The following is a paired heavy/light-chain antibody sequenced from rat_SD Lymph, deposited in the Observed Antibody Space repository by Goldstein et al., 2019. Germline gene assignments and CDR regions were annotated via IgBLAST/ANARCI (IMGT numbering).Heavy chain of an antibody. V-gene: IGHV5-31*01. Sequence: EVQLVETGGGLVQPGRSLKLSCVASGFTFNNYWMSWTRQAPGKGLEWVASITNSGGSTYYPDSVKGRFTISRDNAQNTLYLQMNSLRSEDTATYYCTRSLPGSHRWFAYWGQGTLVTVSS. CDR3: TRSLPGSHRWFAY. CDR2: ITNSGGST. CDR1: GFTFNNYW. J-gene: IGHJ3*01. D-gene: IGHD1-4*01.
Light chain of an antibody. CDR2: YAS. V-gene: IGKV12S11*01. CDR3: QQGYKYPPT. J-gene: IGKJ1*01. CDR1: EGISNY. Sequence: DIQMTQSPHSLSASLGETVSIECLASEGISNYLAWYQQKPGKSPQLLIYYASSLQDGVPSRFSGSGSGTQYSLKISNMQPEDEGVYYCQQGYKYPPTFGGGTKLELK.